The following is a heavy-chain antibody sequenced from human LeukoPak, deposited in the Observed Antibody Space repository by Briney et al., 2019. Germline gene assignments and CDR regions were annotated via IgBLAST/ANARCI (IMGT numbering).Heavy chain of an antibody. D-gene: IGHD1-26*01. J-gene: IGHJ6*02. CDR1: GGSISSSSYY. CDR2: IYYSGST. CDR3: AREISGSYPGVYYYGLDV. V-gene: IGHV4-39*07. Sequence: SETLSLTCTVSGGSISSSSYYWGWIRQPPGEGLEWIGSIYYSGSTYYNPSLKSRVAISVDRSKSQFSLKLSSVTAADTAVYYCAREISGSYPGVYYYGLDVWGQGTLVTVSS.